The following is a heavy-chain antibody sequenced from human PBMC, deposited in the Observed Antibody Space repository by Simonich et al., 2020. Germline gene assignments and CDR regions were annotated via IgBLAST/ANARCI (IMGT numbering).Heavy chain of an antibody. V-gene: IGHV1-2*02. CDR1: GYTFTGYY. CDR2: TNPKRGGT. J-gene: IGHJ1*01. D-gene: IGHD6-13*01. Sequence: QVQLVQSGAEVKKPGASVKVSCKASGYTFTGYYMHWVRQAPGQGLEWMGWTNPKRGGTNYAQKFQGRVPMNRDTSISTAYMELSRLRSDDTAVYYCARSHIAAAGTGYFQHWGQGTLVTVSS. CDR3: ARSHIAAAGTGYFQH.